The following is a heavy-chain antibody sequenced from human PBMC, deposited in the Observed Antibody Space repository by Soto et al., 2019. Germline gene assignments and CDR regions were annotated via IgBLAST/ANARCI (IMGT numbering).Heavy chain of an antibody. Sequence: PSETLSLTCAVYGGSFSGYYWSWIRQPPGKGLEWIGEINHSGSTNYNPSLKSRVTISVDTSKNQFSLKLSSVTAADTAVYYCARALLISSRWLAYYFDYWGQGTLVTVSS. J-gene: IGHJ4*02. CDR1: GGSFSGYY. D-gene: IGHD6-19*01. CDR3: ARALLISSRWLAYYFDY. V-gene: IGHV4-34*01. CDR2: INHSGST.